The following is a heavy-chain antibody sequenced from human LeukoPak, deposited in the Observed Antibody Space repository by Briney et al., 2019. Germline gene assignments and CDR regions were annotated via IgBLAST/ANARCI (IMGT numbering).Heavy chain of an antibody. CDR3: AREDKNWGHFDY. J-gene: IGHJ4*02. D-gene: IGHD7-27*01. Sequence: PGGSLRLSCAASGFTFSSYSMNWVRQAPGKGLEWVSSISSSSSYIYYADSVKGRFTISRDNAKNSLYLQMSSLRAEDTAVYYCAREDKNWGHFDYWGQGTLVTVSS. V-gene: IGHV3-21*01. CDR1: GFTFSSYS. CDR2: ISSSSSYI.